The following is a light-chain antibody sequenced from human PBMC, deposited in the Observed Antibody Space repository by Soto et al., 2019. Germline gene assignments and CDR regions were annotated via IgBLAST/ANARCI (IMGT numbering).Light chain of an antibody. V-gene: IGKV1-39*01. CDR3: QQSYTFPET. CDR1: QNINNY. J-gene: IGKJ1*01. CDR2: AAS. Sequence: EIQMTQSPSSLSASVGDRVTITCRASQNINNYLNWYQQQPGKGPKLLIYAASNLQSGVPSRFRGSGSGTDFTLTINSLQPEDFATYYCQQSYTFPETFGQGTKVETK.